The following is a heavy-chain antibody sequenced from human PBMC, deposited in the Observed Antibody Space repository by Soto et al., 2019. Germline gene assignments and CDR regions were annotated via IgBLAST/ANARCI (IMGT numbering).Heavy chain of an antibody. V-gene: IGHV4-4*07. Sequence: PSETLSLTCIVSGGSISEKYWNWVRQPPGKGLDWIGLIFANGHTDYNPSLKSRVPMSINAPNNQFSLRLTSMTAADTAVYYCVASLAASGLNWLDPWGRGTPVTVSS. CDR3: VASLAASGLNWLDP. CDR2: IFANGHT. CDR1: GGSISEKY. J-gene: IGHJ5*02. D-gene: IGHD6-13*01.